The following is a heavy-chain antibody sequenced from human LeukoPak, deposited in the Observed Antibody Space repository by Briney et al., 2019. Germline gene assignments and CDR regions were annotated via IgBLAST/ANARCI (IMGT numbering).Heavy chain of an antibody. Sequence: SETLSLTCTVSGGSISSYYWSWTRQPAGKGLEWIGRIYTSGSTNYNPSLKSRVTMSVDTSKNQFSLKLSSVTAADTAVFYCARGTWELLSYYFDYWGQGTLVTVSS. CDR1: GGSISSYY. D-gene: IGHD1-26*01. CDR2: IYTSGST. CDR3: ARGTWELLSYYFDY. J-gene: IGHJ4*02. V-gene: IGHV4-4*07.